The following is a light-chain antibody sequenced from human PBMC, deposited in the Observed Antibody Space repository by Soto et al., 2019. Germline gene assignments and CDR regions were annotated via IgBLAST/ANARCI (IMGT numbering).Light chain of an antibody. V-gene: IGKV2-28*01. CDR1: QNLLLSNGYNY. CDR3: AQGLATPFT. CDR2: LGS. Sequence: EIVLPRSPLSLPVTPGEPASISCRSSQNLLLSNGYNYLNWYLQKPGQSPQLLIYLGSNRASGVPDRFSGSGSGTDFTLTINRVEAEDVGLYFCAQGLATPFTFGGGTKVEIK. J-gene: IGKJ4*01.